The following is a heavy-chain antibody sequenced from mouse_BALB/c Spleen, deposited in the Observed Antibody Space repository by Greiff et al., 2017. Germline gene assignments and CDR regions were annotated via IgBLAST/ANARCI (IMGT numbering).Heavy chain of an antibody. Sequence: VQLQQSGTVLARPGASVKMSCKASGYSFTSYCMHWVKQRPGQGLEWIGAIYPGNSDTSYTQKFKGKAKLTAVTSASTAYMELSSLTNEDSAVYYCTRGGYDEAMDYWGQGTSVTVSA. CDR1: GYSFTSYC. CDR3: TRGGYDEAMDY. CDR2: IYPGNSDT. D-gene: IGHD2-2*01. J-gene: IGHJ4*01. V-gene: IGHV1-5*01.